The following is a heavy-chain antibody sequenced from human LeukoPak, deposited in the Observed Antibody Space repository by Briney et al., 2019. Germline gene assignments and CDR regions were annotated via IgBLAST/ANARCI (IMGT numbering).Heavy chain of an antibody. J-gene: IGHJ4*02. D-gene: IGHD2-2*02. CDR3: ARGRYCSSTSCYTPYYFDY. CDR2: IYYSGST. V-gene: IGHV4-59*01. CDR1: GGSISSYY. Sequence: ASETLSLTCTVSGGSISSYYWSWIRQPPGKGLEWIGYIYYSGSTNYNPSLKSRVTISVDTSKNQFSLKLSSVTAADTAVYYCARGRYCSSTSCYTPYYFDYWGQGTLVTVSS.